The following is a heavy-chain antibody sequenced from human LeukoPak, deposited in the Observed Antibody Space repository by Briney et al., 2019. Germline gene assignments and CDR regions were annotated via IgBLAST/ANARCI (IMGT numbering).Heavy chain of an antibody. CDR2: MNPNSGKT. D-gene: IGHD4-23*01. CDR3: ARGPNKSDGGNSGSAWFDP. V-gene: IGHV1-8*01. Sequence: VFVKVSCKASGYTFTTYVINSVRQATGQGLEWMGWMNPNSGKTGYAQKFQGRVTMTRNTSISTAYMELSSLRSEDTAVYYCARGPNKSDGGNSGSAWFDPWGQGTLVTVSS. J-gene: IGHJ5*02. CDR1: GYTFTTYV.